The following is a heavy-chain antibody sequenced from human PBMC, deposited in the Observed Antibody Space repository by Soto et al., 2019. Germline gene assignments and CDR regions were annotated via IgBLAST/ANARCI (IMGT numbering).Heavy chain of an antibody. Sequence: QVQMVQSGAEVKKPGASVKVSCKASGYTFRLYYIHWVRQAPGQGLEWMGIIDPSDGRTTYGQKFQGSLTMTRDTSTSTVYMELRSLRSEDTAVYYCAREVDDSGGYLLYWGQGTLVTVSS. D-gene: IGHD3-22*01. V-gene: IGHV1-46*01. CDR2: IDPSDGRT. CDR3: AREVDDSGGYLLY. CDR1: GYTFRLYY. J-gene: IGHJ4*02.